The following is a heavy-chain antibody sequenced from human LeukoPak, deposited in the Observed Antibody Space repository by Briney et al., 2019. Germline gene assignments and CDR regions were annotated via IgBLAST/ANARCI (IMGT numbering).Heavy chain of an antibody. J-gene: IGHJ4*02. V-gene: IGHV1-8*03. D-gene: IGHD3-22*01. CDR1: GYTFTSYA. CDR3: VIEDYYDSGSNAY. Sequence: ASVKVSCKASGYTFTSYAMNWVRQAPGQGLEWMGWMNPNSGDTGYAQKFQGRVTITRNTSISTAYMELSSLRSEDTAVYYCVIEDYYDSGSNAYWGQGTLVTVSS. CDR2: MNPNSGDT.